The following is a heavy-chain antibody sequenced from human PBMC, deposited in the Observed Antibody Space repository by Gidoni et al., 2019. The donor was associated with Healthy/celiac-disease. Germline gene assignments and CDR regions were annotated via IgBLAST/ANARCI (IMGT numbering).Heavy chain of an antibody. Sequence: QVQLVQSGAEVKKPGASVTVSCKASGYTFTGYYMHWVRQGPGQGLEWLGWINPNSGGTNYAQKFTGRVIMTRDTAISTAYMELSRLRSDDTAVYYCARGRGDYPSEAPDYWGQGTLVTVSS. CDR1: GYTFTGYY. CDR3: ARGRGDYPSEAPDY. CDR2: INPNSGGT. V-gene: IGHV1-2*02. D-gene: IGHD2-21*02. J-gene: IGHJ4*02.